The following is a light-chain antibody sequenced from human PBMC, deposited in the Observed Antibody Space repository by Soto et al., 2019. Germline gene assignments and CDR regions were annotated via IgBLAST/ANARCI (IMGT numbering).Light chain of an antibody. CDR2: EVE. CDR1: SSNIGAAYD. Sequence: QSVLTQPPSVSGAPGQRVTISCTGSSSNIGAAYDVHWYQQLPGTAPKLLIYEVEKRPPGVPGRFSGSKSGNTASLTVSGLQADDEADYYCLSYGGSNNYVFGTGTKVTVL. J-gene: IGLJ1*01. CDR3: LSYGGSNNYV. V-gene: IGLV1-40*01.